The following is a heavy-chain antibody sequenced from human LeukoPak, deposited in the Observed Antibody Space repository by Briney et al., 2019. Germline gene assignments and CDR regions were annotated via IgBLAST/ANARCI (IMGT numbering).Heavy chain of an antibody. D-gene: IGHD7-27*01. CDR3: ASEKLGIFDY. CDR1: GFTFRTYS. J-gene: IGHJ4*02. Sequence: PGGSLRLSCAASGFTFRTYSMNWVRQAPGKGLEWVAVISYDGSNKYYADSVKGRFTISRDNSKNTLYLQMNSLRAEDTAVYYCASEKLGIFDYWGQGTLVTVSS. V-gene: IGHV3-30*03. CDR2: ISYDGSNK.